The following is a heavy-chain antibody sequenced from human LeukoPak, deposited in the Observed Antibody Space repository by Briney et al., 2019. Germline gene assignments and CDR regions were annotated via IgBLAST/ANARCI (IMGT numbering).Heavy chain of an antibody. J-gene: IGHJ4*02. D-gene: IGHD1-1*01. V-gene: IGHV3-20*04. Sequence: PGGSLRLSCAASGFTFDVYGMSWVRQAPGKGLEWVCGINWSGGRTGYAASVTGRFTNSRDNDKNTLYLQVNSLKDEDTAWYYCGRDHTTYDNWGQGTLVTVSS. CDR2: INWSGGRT. CDR3: GRDHTTYDN. CDR1: GFTFDVYG.